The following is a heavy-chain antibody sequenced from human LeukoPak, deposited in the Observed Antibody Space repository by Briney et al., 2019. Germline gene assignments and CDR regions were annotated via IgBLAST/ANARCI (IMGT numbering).Heavy chain of an antibody. Sequence: GGSLRLSCAASGFTFSSYDMHWVRQATGEGVEWVSAIGTAGDTYYPGSVKGRFTISRENAKNSLYLQMNSLRAGDTAVYYCARAGHYYDSSLGISRVLYYAMDVWGQGTTVTVSS. V-gene: IGHV3-13*01. D-gene: IGHD3-22*01. J-gene: IGHJ6*02. CDR1: GFTFSSYD. CDR3: ARAGHYYDSSLGISRVLYYAMDV. CDR2: IGTAGDT.